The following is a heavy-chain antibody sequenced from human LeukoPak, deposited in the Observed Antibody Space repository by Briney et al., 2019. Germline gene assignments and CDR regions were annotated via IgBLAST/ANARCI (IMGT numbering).Heavy chain of an antibody. J-gene: IGHJ4*02. V-gene: IGHV3-23*01. CDR1: GFTFNSYA. CDR2: IGGSGTRT. D-gene: IGHD2-2*03. CDR3: AKDSHWILFDD. Sequence: PGGSLRLSCAASGFTFNSYAMTWVRQAPGKGLEWVSGIGGSGTRTYYADSVKGRFTISRDNSKNTLYLQMNSLRDEDTAVYYCAKDSHWILFDDWGQGTLVTVSS.